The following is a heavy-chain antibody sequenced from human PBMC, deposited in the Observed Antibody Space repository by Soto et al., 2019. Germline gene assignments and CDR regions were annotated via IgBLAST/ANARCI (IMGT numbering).Heavy chain of an antibody. CDR2: IHLGGTT. D-gene: IGHD3-10*01. CDR3: ARQRPNFGAVDS. V-gene: IGHV4-38-2*01. J-gene: IGHJ4*02. CDR1: GYSITSSTF. Sequence: XATLSLTCAVSGYSITSSTFWGWIRQPPGKGLEWIGSIHLGGTTYYDPSLKSRVTILLDTSRNEFSLKLSSVTAADTAVYYCARQRPNFGAVDSWGQGALVTVSS.